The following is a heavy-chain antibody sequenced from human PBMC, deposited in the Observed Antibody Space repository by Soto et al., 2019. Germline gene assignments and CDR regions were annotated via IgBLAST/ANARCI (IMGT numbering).Heavy chain of an antibody. J-gene: IGHJ4*02. CDR2: ISAYNGNT. V-gene: IGHV1-18*01. CDR1: GYTFTTYG. Sequence: ASVIVSFMSSGYTFTTYGINWVRQAPGQGLEWMGWISAYNGNTKVPQKFQGRVTFTSDTSASTVYMEVSSLRSEDTAVYYCARILIIGTTRGSYFDYWGQGTLVTVSS. CDR3: ARILIIGTTRGSYFDY. D-gene: IGHD1-20*01.